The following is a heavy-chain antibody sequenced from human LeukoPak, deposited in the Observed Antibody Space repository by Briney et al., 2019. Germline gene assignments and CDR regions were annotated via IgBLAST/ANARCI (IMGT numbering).Heavy chain of an antibody. Sequence: GGSLRLSCAASGFTFSSYWMHWVRHAPGKGLVWVSRVNSAASSTSYADSVRGRFTTSRDNAKNTVYLQMNSLRAEDTAVYYCAREGYTVTIDSWGQGTLVTVSS. CDR2: VNSAASST. CDR3: AREGYTVTIDS. D-gene: IGHD4-17*01. V-gene: IGHV3-74*01. CDR1: GFTFSSYW. J-gene: IGHJ4*02.